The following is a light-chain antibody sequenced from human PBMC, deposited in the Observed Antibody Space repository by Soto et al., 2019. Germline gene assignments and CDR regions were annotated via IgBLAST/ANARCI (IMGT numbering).Light chain of an antibody. CDR2: QDT. CDR3: QAWDSSTVV. V-gene: IGLV3-1*01. Sequence: SYELTQPPSVSVSPGQTASITCSEDKLGDKYACWYQQKPGQSPVLVIYQDTKRPSGIPERFSGSNSGNTATLTISGTRAMDEADYYCQAWDSSTVVFGGGTKLTVL. J-gene: IGLJ3*02. CDR1: KLGDKY.